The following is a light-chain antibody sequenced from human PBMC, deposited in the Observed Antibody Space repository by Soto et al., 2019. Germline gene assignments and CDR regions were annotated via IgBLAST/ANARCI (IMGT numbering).Light chain of an antibody. Sequence: EFGLTQSPGTLSLSPGERATLSCRASQSISSLLAWYQQKPGQAPRLLIYGASSRATGIPARFSGSGSGTEFTLTISSLQSEDFAVYYCQQYNNWPPERTFGQGTKVDIK. CDR2: GAS. J-gene: IGKJ1*01. CDR3: QQYNNWPPERT. CDR1: QSISSL. V-gene: IGKV3-15*01.